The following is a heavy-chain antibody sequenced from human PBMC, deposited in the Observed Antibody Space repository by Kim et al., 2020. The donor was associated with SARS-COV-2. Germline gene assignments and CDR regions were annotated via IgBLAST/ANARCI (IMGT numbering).Heavy chain of an antibody. J-gene: IGHJ4*02. CDR2: IYYSGST. D-gene: IGHD2-2*01. CDR3: ARIQYCSSTSCDRATFDY. CDR1: GGSISSSSYY. Sequence: SETLSLTCTVSGGSISSSSYYWGWIRQPPGKGLEWIGSIYYSGSTYYNPSLKSRVTISVDTSKNQFSLKLSSVTAADTAVYYCARIQYCSSTSCDRATFDYWGQGTLVTVSS. V-gene: IGHV4-39*01.